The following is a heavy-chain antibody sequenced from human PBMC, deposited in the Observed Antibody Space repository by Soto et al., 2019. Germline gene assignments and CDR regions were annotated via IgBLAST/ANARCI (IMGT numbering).Heavy chain of an antibody. CDR2: IIPNLGIA. Sequence: QVQLVQSGAEVKKPGSSVKVSCKASGGTFSSYTISWVRQAPGHGLEWMGRIIPNLGIANYAKKFQGRVKITPKESTSTAYMEQSSPRSADTAVYYCAVVSTIFGVRTRWVDPWGQGTLVTVSS. CDR3: AVVSTIFGVRTRWVDP. D-gene: IGHD3-3*01. V-gene: IGHV1-69*02. J-gene: IGHJ5*02. CDR1: GGTFSSYT.